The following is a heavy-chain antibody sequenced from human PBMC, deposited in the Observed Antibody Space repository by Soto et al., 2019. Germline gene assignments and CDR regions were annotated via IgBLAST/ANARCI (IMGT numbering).Heavy chain of an antibody. CDR3: ARDPGVYYDYIWGGLQGY. V-gene: IGHV3-21*01. CDR2: ISSSSSYI. CDR1: GFTFSSYS. D-gene: IGHD3-16*01. Sequence: GGSLRLSCAASGFTFSSYSMNWVRQAPGKGLEWVSSISSSSSYIYYADSVKGRFTISRDNAKNSLYLQMNSLRAEDTAVYYCARDPGVYYDYIWGGLQGYWGQGTLVTVSS. J-gene: IGHJ4*02.